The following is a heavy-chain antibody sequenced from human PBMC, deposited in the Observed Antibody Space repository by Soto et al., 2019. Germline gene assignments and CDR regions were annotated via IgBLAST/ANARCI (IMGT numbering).Heavy chain of an antibody. CDR2: IIPIFGPA. Sequence: SLKFSCKASGGTVSSYAISWARQAPGQGLEWMGEIIPIFGPANYAQQVQGRVPCTAYESTSTAYMELPSLRSEDAAVYYCERGEGNYHAARSYPDYLGQGTRGTVSS. D-gene: IGHD1-26*01. J-gene: IGHJ4*02. CDR3: ERGEGNYHAARSYPDY. V-gene: IGHV1-69*13. CDR1: GGTVSSYA.